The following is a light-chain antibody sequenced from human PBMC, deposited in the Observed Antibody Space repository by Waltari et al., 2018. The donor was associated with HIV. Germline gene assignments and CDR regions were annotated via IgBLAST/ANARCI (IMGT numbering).Light chain of an antibody. V-gene: IGLV3-1*01. CDR2: QDN. CDR3: QAWDSSTGV. J-gene: IGLJ2*01. Sequence: SYELTQPPSVSVSPGQTASITCSGDRLGEKYACWYQQKPGQPPVLVIYQDNKRPSGIPERFSGSNSGNTATLTISGTQAMDEADYYCQAWDSSTGVFGGGTKLTVL. CDR1: RLGEKY.